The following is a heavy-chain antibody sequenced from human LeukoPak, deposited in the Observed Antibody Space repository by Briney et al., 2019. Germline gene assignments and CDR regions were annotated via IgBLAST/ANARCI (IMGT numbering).Heavy chain of an antibody. D-gene: IGHD2-2*01. J-gene: IGHJ4*02. CDR2: INPSSGGT. Sequence: ASVKVSCKASGYTFTGYYMHWVRQAPGQGLEWMGWINPSSGGTNYAQKFQGRVTMTRDTSISTAYMELSRLRSDDTAVYYCARAAVGGYCSSTSCRAFDYWGQGTLVTVSS. CDR1: GYTFTGYY. V-gene: IGHV1-2*02. CDR3: ARAAVGGYCSSTSCRAFDY.